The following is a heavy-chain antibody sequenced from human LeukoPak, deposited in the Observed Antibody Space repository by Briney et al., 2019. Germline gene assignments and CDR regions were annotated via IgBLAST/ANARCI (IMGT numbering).Heavy chain of an antibody. J-gene: IGHJ4*02. CDR2: ISNSGGYT. CDR1: GFTFSSYA. V-gene: IGHV3-23*01. Sequence: GGSLRLSCAASGFTFSSYAMSWVRQAPGKGLERVSGISNSGGYTYYADSVKGRFTISRDNSKNTLSLQMSDLRAEDTAIYYCAKSQYTGNYHFDNWGQGTLVTVSS. CDR3: AKSQYTGNYHFDN. D-gene: IGHD1-26*01.